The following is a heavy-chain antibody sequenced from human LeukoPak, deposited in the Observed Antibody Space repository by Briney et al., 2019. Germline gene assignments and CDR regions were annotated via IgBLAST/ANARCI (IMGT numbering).Heavy chain of an antibody. V-gene: IGHV3-23*01. CDR3: AKVQEMDTILPPFHY. Sequence: GGSLRLSCAASGFIFSNYAMSWVRQAPGKGLEWVSAISGSGGTTFYADSVKGWFTISRDNSKNTLYLQVNSLRAADTAIYYCAKVQEMDTILPPFHYWGQGTLVTVSS. CDR1: GFIFSNYA. CDR2: ISGSGGTT. J-gene: IGHJ4*02. D-gene: IGHD5-24*01.